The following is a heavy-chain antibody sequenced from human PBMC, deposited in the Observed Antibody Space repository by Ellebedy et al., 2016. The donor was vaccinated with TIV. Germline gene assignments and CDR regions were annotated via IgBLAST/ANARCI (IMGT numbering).Heavy chain of an antibody. V-gene: IGHV3-7*01. Sequence: GESLKTSCAASGFTFRGYWMSWVRPAPGKGLGWVANKKQDGREKYYLGSVKGRFTISRDNAKNSLFLQMNSLRAEDTAIYYCAKDKVRGVHETSWGQGTLVTVSS. J-gene: IGHJ4*02. CDR3: AKDKVRGVHETS. CDR1: GFTFRGYW. D-gene: IGHD3-10*01. CDR2: KKQDGREK.